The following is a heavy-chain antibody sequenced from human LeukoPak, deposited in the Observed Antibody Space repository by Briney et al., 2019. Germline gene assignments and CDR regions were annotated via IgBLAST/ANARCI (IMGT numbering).Heavy chain of an antibody. D-gene: IGHD6-13*01. CDR1: GYTFTGYY. CDR3: ARKRRGYSSSCTWFDP. Sequence: ASVKVSCKASGYTFTGYYMHWVRQAPGQGLEWMGWINPNSGGTNYAQKFQGRVTMTRDTSISTAYMELSRLRSDDTAVYYCARKRRGYSSSCTWFDPWGQGTLVTVSS. J-gene: IGHJ5*02. V-gene: IGHV1-2*02. CDR2: INPNSGGT.